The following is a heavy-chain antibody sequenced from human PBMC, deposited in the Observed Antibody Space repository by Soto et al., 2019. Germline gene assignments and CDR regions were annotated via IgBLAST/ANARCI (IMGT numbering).Heavy chain of an antibody. Sequence: QVQLVESGGGVVQPGRSLRLSCAASGFTFSSYGMHWVRQAPGKGLEWVAVISYDGSNKYYADSVKGRFTISRDNSKNTLYLQMNSLRAEDTAVYYCAKESILAAAVIDYWGQGTLVTVSS. V-gene: IGHV3-30*18. CDR1: GFTFSSYG. CDR2: ISYDGSNK. CDR3: AKESILAAAVIDY. J-gene: IGHJ4*02. D-gene: IGHD2-21*01.